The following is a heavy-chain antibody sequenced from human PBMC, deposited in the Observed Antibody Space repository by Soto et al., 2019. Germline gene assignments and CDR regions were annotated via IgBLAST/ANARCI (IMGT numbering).Heavy chain of an antibody. D-gene: IGHD6-13*01. V-gene: IGHV1-18*01. CDR1: GYTFTSYG. Sequence: ASVKVSCKASGYTFTSYGISWVRQAPGQGLEWMGWISAYNGDTNYAQKLQDRVTMTTDTSTSTVYMELRSLRSDDTAVYYCARDPGPGIAAAGAYYYYYGMDVWGQGTTVTVS. CDR3: ARDPGPGIAAAGAYYYYYGMDV. J-gene: IGHJ6*02. CDR2: ISAYNGDT.